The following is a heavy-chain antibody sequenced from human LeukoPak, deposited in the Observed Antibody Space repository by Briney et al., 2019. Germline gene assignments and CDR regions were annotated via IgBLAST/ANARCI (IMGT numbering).Heavy chain of an antibody. CDR3: GRDQRGRVRGYSYGIFDY. CDR2: ISAYNGNT. V-gene: IGHV1-18*01. J-gene: IGHJ4*02. CDR1: GYTFTSYG. D-gene: IGHD5-18*01. Sequence: ASVKVSCKASGYTFTSYGISWVRQAPGQGLEWMGWISAYNGNTNYAQKLQGRVTMTTDTSTSTAYMELRSLRSDDTAVYYCGRDQRGRVRGYSYGIFDYWGQGTLVTVSS.